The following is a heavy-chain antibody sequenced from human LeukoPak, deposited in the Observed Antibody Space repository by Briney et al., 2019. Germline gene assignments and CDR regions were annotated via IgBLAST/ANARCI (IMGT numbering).Heavy chain of an antibody. V-gene: IGHV1-24*01. Sequence: ASVKVSCKVSGYTLTELSMHWVRQAPGKGLEWMGGFDPEDGETIYAQKFQGRVTMTEDTSTDTAYMELSSLRSEDTAVYYCARLFTPRYCSTTSCYWKGWFDPWGQGTLVTVSS. J-gene: IGHJ5*02. CDR1: GYTLTELS. CDR2: FDPEDGET. D-gene: IGHD2-2*01. CDR3: ARLFTPRYCSTTSCYWKGWFDP.